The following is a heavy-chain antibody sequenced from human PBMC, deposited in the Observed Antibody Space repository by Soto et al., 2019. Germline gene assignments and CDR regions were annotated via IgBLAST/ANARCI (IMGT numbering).Heavy chain of an antibody. J-gene: IGHJ4*02. CDR2: ISGSGGST. D-gene: IGHD1-26*01. CDR1: GFTFSSYA. CDR3: AKTSVGATCLDY. V-gene: IGHV3-23*01. Sequence: EVQLLESGGGLVQPGGSLRLSCAASGFTFSSYAMSWVHQAPGKGLEWVSAISGSGGSTYYADSVKGRFTISRDNSKNTLYLQMNSLRAEDTAVYYCAKTSVGATCLDYWGQGTLVTVSS.